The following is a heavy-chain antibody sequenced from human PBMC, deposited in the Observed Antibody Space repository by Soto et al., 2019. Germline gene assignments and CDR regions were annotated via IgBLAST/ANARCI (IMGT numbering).Heavy chain of an antibody. CDR3: ARGGGVTTTGDDY. CDR2: IYHSGST. V-gene: IGHV4-30-2*01. D-gene: IGHD4-4*01. Sequence: QLQLQESGSGLVKPSQTLSLTCAVSGGSINTATHSWSWIRQPPGKGLEWIGYIYHSGSTYYNPSVKRRVAISIDTANNQSSLRLSSVTAAETAGYYCARGGGVTTTGDDYWGQGILVTVSS. J-gene: IGHJ4*02. CDR1: GGSINTATHS.